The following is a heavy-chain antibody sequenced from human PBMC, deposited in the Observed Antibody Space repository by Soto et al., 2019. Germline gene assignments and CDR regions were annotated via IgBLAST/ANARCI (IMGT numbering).Heavy chain of an antibody. D-gene: IGHD6-6*01. V-gene: IGHV4-59*01. CDR1: GDSISSYY. CDR3: ARGGLAARKGRWFDP. CDR2: IHYSGST. J-gene: IGHJ5*02. Sequence: SETLSLTCTVYGDSISSYYWGWIRQPPGKGLEWIGYIHYSGSTNYNPSLKSRVTISVDTPKNQFSLKVNSMTAADTAVYYCARGGLAARKGRWFDPWGQGTLVTVSS.